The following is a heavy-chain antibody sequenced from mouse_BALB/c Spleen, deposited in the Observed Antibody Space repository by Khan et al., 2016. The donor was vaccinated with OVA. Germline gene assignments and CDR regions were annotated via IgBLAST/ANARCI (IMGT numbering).Heavy chain of an antibody. V-gene: IGHV2-9*02. CDR1: GFSLTTYG. J-gene: IGHJ3*01. CDR2: IWSGGST. Sequence: QVQLKQSGPGLVAPSQSLSITCTVSGFSLTTYGVHWVRQPPGKGLEWLGVIWSGGSTNYNSALMSRLNISKDNSKSQVFLKMNSLQTDDTAMYYCARAYYYGAWFAYWGQGTLVTVSA. CDR3: ARAYYYGAWFAY. D-gene: IGHD1-1*01.